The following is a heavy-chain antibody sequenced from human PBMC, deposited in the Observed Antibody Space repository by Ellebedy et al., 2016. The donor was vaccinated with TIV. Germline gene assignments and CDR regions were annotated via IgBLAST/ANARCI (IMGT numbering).Heavy chain of an antibody. J-gene: IGHJ4*02. CDR3: ARDPEGAYYYGSGKFDY. CDR2: INAGNGNT. Sequence: ASVKVSCXASGYTFTSHTIDWVRQAPEQRLEWLGWINAGNGNTKYSQKFQGRVTITRDTSASTVYMEMSSLRSEDTAVFYCARDPEGAYYYGSGKFDYWGQGTLVTVSS. D-gene: IGHD3-10*01. V-gene: IGHV1-3*01. CDR1: GYTFTSHT.